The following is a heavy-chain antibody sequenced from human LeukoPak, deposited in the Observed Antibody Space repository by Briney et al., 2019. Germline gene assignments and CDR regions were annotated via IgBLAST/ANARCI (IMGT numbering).Heavy chain of an antibody. V-gene: IGHV3-48*04. CDR3: AELGITMIGGV. CDR1: GFTFSSYG. D-gene: IGHD3-10*02. CDR2: ISSSSSTI. Sequence: GGSLRLSCAASGFTFSSYGMTWVRQAPGKGLEWVSYISSSSSTIYYADSVKGRFTISRDNAKNSLYLQMNSLRAEDTAVYYCAELGITMIGGVWGKGTTVTISS. J-gene: IGHJ6*04.